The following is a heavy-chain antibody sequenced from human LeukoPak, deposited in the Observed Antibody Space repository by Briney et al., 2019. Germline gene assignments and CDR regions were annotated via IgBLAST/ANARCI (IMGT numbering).Heavy chain of an antibody. CDR3: ARDRSVDTAMVVPYNWFDP. CDR2: SIPIFGTA. CDR1: GGTFSSYA. V-gene: IGHV1-69*13. J-gene: IGHJ5*02. Sequence: GASVKVSCKAEGGTFSSYAISWVRQARGQGLEWMGGSIPIFGTANYAQKFQGRVTITADESTSTAYMELSSLRSEDTAVYYCARDRSVDTAMVVPYNWFDPWGQGTLVTISS. D-gene: IGHD5-18*01.